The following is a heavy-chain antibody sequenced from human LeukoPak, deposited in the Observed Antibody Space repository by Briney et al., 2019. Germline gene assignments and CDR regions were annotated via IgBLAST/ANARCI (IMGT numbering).Heavy chain of an antibody. V-gene: IGHV1-2*02. Sequence: GSSVKVSCKASGGTFSSYAISWMRQAPGQGLEWMGWINPNSGGTNYAQKFQGRVTMTRDTSISTAYMELSRLRSDDTAVYYCAKDIVVVPAATLGAFDIWGQGTMVTVSS. J-gene: IGHJ3*02. CDR3: AKDIVVVPAATLGAFDI. D-gene: IGHD2-2*01. CDR1: GGTFSSYA. CDR2: INPNSGGT.